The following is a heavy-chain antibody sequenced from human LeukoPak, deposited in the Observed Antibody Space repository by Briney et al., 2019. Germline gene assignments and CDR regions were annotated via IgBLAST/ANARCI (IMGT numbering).Heavy chain of an antibody. CDR1: GGTFSSYA. CDR3: ARGRVVSGWYSPGGY. J-gene: IGHJ4*02. Sequence: GASVKVSCKASGGTFSSYAISWVRQAPGQGLEWMGGIIPIFGTANYAQKFQGRVTITTDESTSTAYMELSSLRSEDTAVYYCARGRVVSGWYSPGGYWGQGTLVTVSS. V-gene: IGHV1-69*05. D-gene: IGHD6-19*01. CDR2: IIPIFGTA.